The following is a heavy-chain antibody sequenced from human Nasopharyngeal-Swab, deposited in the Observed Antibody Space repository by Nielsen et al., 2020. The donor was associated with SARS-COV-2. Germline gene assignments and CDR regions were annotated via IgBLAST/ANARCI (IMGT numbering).Heavy chain of an antibody. V-gene: IGHV1-18*01. D-gene: IGHD3-3*01. Sequence: SVKVSCKASGYSFRSYGLNWVRQAPGQGLAWMGWLSVYTAYPNYAQKLQGRVSMTTDTSTSTAYMELRSLRSDDTAVYYCARDIEEWLVVPSLSFDYWGQGTLVTVSS. CDR2: LSVYTAYP. CDR1: GYSFRSYG. J-gene: IGHJ4*02. CDR3: ARDIEEWLVVPSLSFDY.